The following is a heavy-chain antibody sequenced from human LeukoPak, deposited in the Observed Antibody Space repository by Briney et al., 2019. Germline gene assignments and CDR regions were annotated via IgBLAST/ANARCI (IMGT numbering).Heavy chain of an antibody. D-gene: IGHD3-22*01. V-gene: IGHV1-69*05. Sequence: SVKVSCKASGGTFSSYAISWVRQAPEQGLEWMGRIIPIFGTANYAQKFQGRVTITTDESTSTAYMELSSLRSEDTAVYYCARDYYDSSGYYYAPNWFDPWGQGTLVTVSS. CDR1: GGTFSSYA. CDR2: IIPIFGTA. CDR3: ARDYYDSSGYYYAPNWFDP. J-gene: IGHJ5*02.